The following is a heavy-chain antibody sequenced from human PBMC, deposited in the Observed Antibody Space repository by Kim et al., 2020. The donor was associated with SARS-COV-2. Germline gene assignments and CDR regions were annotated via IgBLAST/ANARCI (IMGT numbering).Heavy chain of an antibody. CDR3: TKRTSGAWPFDY. CDR2: IGITGGNT. D-gene: IGHD2-2*01. Sequence: GGSLRLSCEASGFTFTSYAMTGVRQAPGKGLEWVASIGITGGNTYYADSVKGRFTISRDNSRDTLFLHMNSLRAEDTAVYYCTKRTSGAWPFDYWGQGTLVTVSS. CDR1: GFTFTSYA. V-gene: IGHV3-23*01. J-gene: IGHJ4*02.